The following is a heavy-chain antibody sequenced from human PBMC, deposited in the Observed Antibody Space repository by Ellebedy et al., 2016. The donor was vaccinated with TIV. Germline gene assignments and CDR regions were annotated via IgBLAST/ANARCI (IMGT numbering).Heavy chain of an antibody. CDR3: ASSLGLRFLEWPFDY. V-gene: IGHV1-69*04. Sequence: SVKVSCXASGGTFSSYAISWVRQAPGQGLEWMGRIIPILGIANYAQKFQGRVTITADKSTSTAYMELSSLRSDDTAVYYCASSLGLRFLEWPFDYWGQGTLVTVSS. J-gene: IGHJ4*02. CDR1: GGTFSSYA. D-gene: IGHD3-3*01. CDR2: IIPILGIA.